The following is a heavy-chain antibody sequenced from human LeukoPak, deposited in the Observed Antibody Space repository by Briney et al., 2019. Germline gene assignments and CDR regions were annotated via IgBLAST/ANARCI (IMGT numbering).Heavy chain of an antibody. CDR3: ARQTRRSSSNDFGY. D-gene: IGHD2-2*01. V-gene: IGHV4-34*01. Sequence: SETLSLTCAVYGGSFSAYYWSWIRQPPGKGLEWIGEINGSGYTNYNPSLKSRVTISADTSKNQFSLRLNSMTAADTAVYYCARQTRRSSSNDFGYWGQGTLVTVSS. CDR1: GGSFSAYY. J-gene: IGHJ4*02. CDR2: INGSGYT.